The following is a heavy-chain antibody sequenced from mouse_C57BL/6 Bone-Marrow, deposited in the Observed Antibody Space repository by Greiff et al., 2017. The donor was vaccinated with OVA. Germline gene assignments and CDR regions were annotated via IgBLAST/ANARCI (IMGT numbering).Heavy chain of an antibody. V-gene: IGHV1-54*01. CDR3: ARYGEGGSPSYYSVHWYFDV. J-gene: IGHJ1*03. CDR1: GYAFTNYL. D-gene: IGHD2-12*01. CDR2: INPGSGGT. Sequence: VQLVQSGAELVRPGTSVKVSCKASGYAFTNYLIEWVKQRPGQGLEWIGVINPGSGGTNYNEKFKGKATLTADQSSSTAYMQLSSLTSDDSAVYFCARYGEGGSPSYYSVHWYFDVWGTGTTLTVSS.